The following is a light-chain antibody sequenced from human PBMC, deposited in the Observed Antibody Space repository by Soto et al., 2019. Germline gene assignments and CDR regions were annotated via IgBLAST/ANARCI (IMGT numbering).Light chain of an antibody. CDR2: MAS. CDR1: QSISTW. Sequence: DIQMAQSPSTLSASAGDRVTITCRASQSISTWLAWYQQKPGRAPKLLIYMASTLESGVPARFSGSGSGTEFTLTISSLQPDDFATYYCRHYNSYSETFGQGTKVEIK. CDR3: RHYNSYSET. J-gene: IGKJ1*01. V-gene: IGKV1-5*03.